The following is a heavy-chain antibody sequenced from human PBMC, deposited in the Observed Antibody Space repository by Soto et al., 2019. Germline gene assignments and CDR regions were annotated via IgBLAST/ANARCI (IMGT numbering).Heavy chain of an antibody. CDR2: IYYSGST. D-gene: IGHD4-17*01. J-gene: IGHJ6*04. Sequence: PSETLSLTCTVSGGSISSYYWSWIRQPPGKGLEWIGYIYYSGSTNYNPSLKSRVTISVDTSKDQFSLKLSSVTAADTAVYYCARATAAYYYGMDVWGKGTTVTVSS. V-gene: IGHV4-59*01. CDR1: GGSISSYY. CDR3: ARATAAYYYGMDV.